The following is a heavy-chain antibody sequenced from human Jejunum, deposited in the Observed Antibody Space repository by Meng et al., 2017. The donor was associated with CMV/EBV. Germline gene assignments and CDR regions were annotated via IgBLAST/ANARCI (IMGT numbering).Heavy chain of an antibody. V-gene: IGHV3-21*01. CDR1: TFSSYT. CDR3: ARFGTMIVVEDVDYFDY. Sequence: TFSSYTMNWVRPAPGKGLEWVSSISSTSSSMYYADSVKGRFTISRDNAKNSLYLQMNSLRAEDTAVYYCARFGTMIVVEDVDYFDYWGQGTVVTVSS. CDR2: ISSTSSSM. D-gene: IGHD3-22*01. J-gene: IGHJ4*02.